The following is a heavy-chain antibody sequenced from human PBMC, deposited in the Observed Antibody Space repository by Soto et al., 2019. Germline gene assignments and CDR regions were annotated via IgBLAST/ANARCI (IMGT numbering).Heavy chain of an antibody. CDR1: GGSITSNSYY. CDR2: FYYSEST. D-gene: IGHD4-17*01. Sequence: SETLSLTCTVSGGSITSNSYYWGWIRQPPGKGLEWIGSFYYSESTYFNPSLKSRVTISVDTSKSQFSLKLSAVTAADTAMYYCARRSTVTYDYWGQGILVTVSS. CDR3: ARRSTVTYDY. J-gene: IGHJ4*02. V-gene: IGHV4-39*01.